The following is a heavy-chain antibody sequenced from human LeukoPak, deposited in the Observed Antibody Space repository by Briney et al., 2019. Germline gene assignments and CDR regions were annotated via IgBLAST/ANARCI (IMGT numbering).Heavy chain of an antibody. CDR1: GVSMSGYQ. Sequence: ETLCLTCTVSGVSMSGYQWSWVRQAPEKGLEWVGGINSEGGSSYNASLKSRPTTSVDTSKSPFYLRLTSVTAADTALYYCATSNDAKIAPFDHWGPGAPVPVSS. V-gene: IGHV4-4*09. J-gene: IGHJ4*02. CDR3: ATSNDAKIAPFDH. CDR2: INSEGGS. D-gene: IGHD2-21*01.